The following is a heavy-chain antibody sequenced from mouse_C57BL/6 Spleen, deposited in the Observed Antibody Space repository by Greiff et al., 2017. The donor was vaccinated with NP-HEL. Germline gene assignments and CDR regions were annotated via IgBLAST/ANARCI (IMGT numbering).Heavy chain of an antibody. CDR3: ARERSVVPFAY. J-gene: IGHJ3*01. CDR2: ISSGSSTI. Sequence: EVKLMESGGGLVKPGGSLKLSCAASGFTFSDYGMHWVRQAPEKGLEWVADISSGSSTIYYADTVKGRFTISRDNAKNTLFLQMTRLRSEDTAMYYCARERSVVPFAYWGQGTLVTVSA. D-gene: IGHD1-1*01. CDR1: GFTFSDYG. V-gene: IGHV5-17*01.